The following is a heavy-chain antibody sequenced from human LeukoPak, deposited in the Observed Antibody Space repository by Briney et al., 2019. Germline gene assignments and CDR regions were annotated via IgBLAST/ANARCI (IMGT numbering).Heavy chain of an antibody. CDR1: GYTFTSYD. V-gene: IGHV1-18*01. D-gene: IGHD3-10*01. CDR3: AKDMWRVRGVSDY. Sequence: ASVKVSCKTSGYTFTSYDISWVRQAPGQGLEWMGWISAYNGNTDYAQKLQGRVTTTTDTSTSTAYMELRSLRSDDTAVYYCAKDMWRVRGVSDYWGQGTLVTVSS. CDR2: ISAYNGNT. J-gene: IGHJ4*02.